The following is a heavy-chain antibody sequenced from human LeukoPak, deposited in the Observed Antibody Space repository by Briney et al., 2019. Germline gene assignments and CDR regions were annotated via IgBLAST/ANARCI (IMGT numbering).Heavy chain of an antibody. J-gene: IGHJ4*02. CDR2: INHSGST. V-gene: IGHV4-34*01. CDR1: GGSFSGYY. Sequence: PSETLSLTCAVYGGSFSGYYWSWIRQPPGKGLEWIGEINHSGSTNYNPSLKSRVTISVDTSKNQFSLKLSSVTAADTAVYYCAREAEAYYDILTGYYMEYYFDYWGQGTLVTVSS. CDR3: AREAEAYYDILTGYYMEYYFDY. D-gene: IGHD3-9*01.